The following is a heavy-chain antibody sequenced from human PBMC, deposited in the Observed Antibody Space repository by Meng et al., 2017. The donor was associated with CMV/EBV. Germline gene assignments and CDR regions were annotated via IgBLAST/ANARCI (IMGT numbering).Heavy chain of an antibody. Sequence: GESLKISCAASGFTFSTYAMHWVRQAPGKGLEWVAVISYDGSNEYYADSVKGRFTISRDNSKNTLYLQMNSLRAEDPAVYYCASTRDVLRFLEWLLPIDYWGQGTLVTVSS. CDR3: ASTRDVLRFLEWLLPIDY. D-gene: IGHD3-3*01. CDR1: GFTFSTYA. V-gene: IGHV3-30*04. J-gene: IGHJ4*02. CDR2: ISYDGSNE.